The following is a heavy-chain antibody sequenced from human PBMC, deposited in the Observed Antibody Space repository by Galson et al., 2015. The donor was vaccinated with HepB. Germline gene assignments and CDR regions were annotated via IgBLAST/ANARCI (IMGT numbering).Heavy chain of an antibody. CDR1: GYTFTGHA. D-gene: IGHD4-23*01. CDR2: VNGNNGNT. V-gene: IGHV1-3*01. Sequence: SVKVSCKASGYTFTGHAIHWVRQAPGQRPEWMGWVNGNNGNTKYSQKFQGRVAFTRDTSASTAYMELSGLRSEDTAVYYCSRDDGGIDSWFDPWGQGTLVTVSS. J-gene: IGHJ5*02. CDR3: SRDDGGIDSWFDP.